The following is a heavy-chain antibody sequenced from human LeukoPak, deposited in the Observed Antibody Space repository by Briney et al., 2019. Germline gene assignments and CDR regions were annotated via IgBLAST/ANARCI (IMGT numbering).Heavy chain of an antibody. V-gene: IGHV3-23*01. CDR1: GFTFSSYA. J-gene: IGHJ6*02. Sequence: GGSLRLSCAAPGFTFSSYAMSWVRQAPGKGLEWVSAISGSGGSTYYADSVKGRFTISRDNSKNTLYLQMNSLRAEDTAVYYCAKADYDILTGPGGMDVWGHGTTVTVSS. CDR2: ISGSGGST. CDR3: AKADYDILTGPGGMDV. D-gene: IGHD3-9*01.